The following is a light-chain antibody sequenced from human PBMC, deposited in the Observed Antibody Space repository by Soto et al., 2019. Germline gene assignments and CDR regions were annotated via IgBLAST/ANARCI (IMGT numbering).Light chain of an antibody. CDR3: SSYTSRSTRVV. J-gene: IGLJ3*02. V-gene: IGLV2-14*01. Sequence: QSALTQPASVSGSPGQSIPISCTGTSSDVGGYNYVSWYQQHPGKAPRLILYDVSNRPSGVSNRFSSSKSGNTASLTSSGLQAEDEADYYCSSYTSRSTRVVFGGGTKLTVL. CDR1: SSDVGGYNY. CDR2: DVS.